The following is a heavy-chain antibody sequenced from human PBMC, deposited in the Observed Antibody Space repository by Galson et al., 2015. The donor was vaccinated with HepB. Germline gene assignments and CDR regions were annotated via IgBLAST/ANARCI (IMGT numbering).Heavy chain of an antibody. CDR2: ISYDGSNK. J-gene: IGHJ6*03. V-gene: IGHV3-30-3*01. D-gene: IGHD6-13*01. CDR1: GFTFSSYA. Sequence: SLRLSCAASGFTFSSYAVHWVRQAPGKGLEWVAVISYDGSNKYYADSVKGRFTISRDNSKSTLYLQMNSLRAEDTAVYYCARDGGRSAAGVYYYHYYMDVWGKGTTVTVSS. CDR3: ARDGGRSAAGVYYYHYYMDV.